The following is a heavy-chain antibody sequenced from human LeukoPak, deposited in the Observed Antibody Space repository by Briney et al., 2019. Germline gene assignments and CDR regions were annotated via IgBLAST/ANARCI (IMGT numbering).Heavy chain of an antibody. CDR3: ARPAYTAAYDL. Sequence: PGGSLRLSCAASGFTFSTYWMTWVRQAPGKGLEWVANMKGDGSEIHYVDSVKGRFTISRGNAKNSLYLQMNSLRVEDTAVYYCARPAYTAAYDLWGQGTMVTVSS. J-gene: IGHJ3*01. V-gene: IGHV3-7*01. D-gene: IGHD3-16*01. CDR2: MKGDGSEI. CDR1: GFTFSTYW.